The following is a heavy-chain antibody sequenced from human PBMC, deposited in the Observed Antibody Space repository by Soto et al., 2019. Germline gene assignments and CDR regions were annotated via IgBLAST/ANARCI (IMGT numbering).Heavy chain of an antibody. CDR2: IRQNGSKK. D-gene: IGHD3-10*01. CDR3: AREYTALLGPNYMDV. CDR1: RLTFNSYA. V-gene: IGHV3-7*01. J-gene: IGHJ6*03. Sequence: PGGSMRLSCAASRLTFNSYAMSWVRKDPGKGLEWVANIRQNGSKKYYVDSVKGRFTISRDNAKNSLYLQMNSLRAEDTAVYYCAREYTALLGPNYMDVWGKGTAVTVSS.